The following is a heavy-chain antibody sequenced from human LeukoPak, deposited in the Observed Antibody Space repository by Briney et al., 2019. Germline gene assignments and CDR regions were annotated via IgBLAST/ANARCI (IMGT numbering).Heavy chain of an antibody. CDR3: ARHRDYYDT. CDR1: GASINNNF. Sequence: PSETLSLTCTVSGASINNNFWTWIRQPPGKGLEWIGYIYSSGSDNYNPSLKSRVTISGDTSKNQISLKLTSVTAADTAVYFCARHRDYYDTWGQGTLVTVSS. J-gene: IGHJ5*02. V-gene: IGHV4-59*08. CDR2: IYSSGSD. D-gene: IGHD3-22*01.